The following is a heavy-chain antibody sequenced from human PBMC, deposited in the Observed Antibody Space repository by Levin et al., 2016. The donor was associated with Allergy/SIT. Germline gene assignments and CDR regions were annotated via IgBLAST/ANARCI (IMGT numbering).Heavy chain of an antibody. D-gene: IGHD2-21*02. Sequence: ASVKVSCKASGYTFTNYDINWVRQAPGQGLEWLGWMNPGNGNTGYAQNFQGRVTMTRDTSMNTAYMELNSLKSEDTAVYYCAKVLRRGDWTPDWGQGTLVTVSS. CDR3: AKVLRRGDWTPD. J-gene: IGHJ4*02. V-gene: IGHV1-8*01. CDR2: MNPGNGNT. CDR1: GYTFTNYD.